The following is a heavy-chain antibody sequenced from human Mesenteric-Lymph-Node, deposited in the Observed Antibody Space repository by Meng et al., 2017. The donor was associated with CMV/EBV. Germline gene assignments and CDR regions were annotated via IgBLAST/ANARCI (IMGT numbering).Heavy chain of an antibody. V-gene: IGHV3-23*01. CDR2: ISRSGDTT. CDR3: AKDCSSTSCYGR. D-gene: IGHD2-2*01. Sequence: SCAASGFTFSNYAMSWVRQAPGKGLEWVSAISRSGDTTYYADSVRGRFTISRDNSMNTLYLQMNSLRAEDTAVYFCAKDCSSTSCYGRWGQGTLVTVSS. CDR1: GFTFSNYA. J-gene: IGHJ4*02.